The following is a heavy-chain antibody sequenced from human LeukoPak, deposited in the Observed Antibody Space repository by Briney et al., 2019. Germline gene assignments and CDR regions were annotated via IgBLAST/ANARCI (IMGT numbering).Heavy chain of an antibody. J-gene: IGHJ3*02. CDR3: ARNRRKDYGSGNYYADAFDI. D-gene: IGHD3-10*01. Sequence: GALRLSCAASGFTFSSYAMHWVRQAPGKGLEWVAVISYDGSNKYYADSVKGRFTISRDNSKNTLYLQMNSLRAEDTAVYYCARNRRKDYGSGNYYADAFDIWGQGTMVTVSS. V-gene: IGHV3-30*04. CDR1: GFTFSSYA. CDR2: ISYDGSNK.